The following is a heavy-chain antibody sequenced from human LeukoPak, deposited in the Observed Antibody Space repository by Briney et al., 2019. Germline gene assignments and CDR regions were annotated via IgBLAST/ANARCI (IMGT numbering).Heavy chain of an antibody. CDR1: GASIIINNCY. CDR2: VRYSGST. Sequence: SEALSLTCTVSGASIIINNCYWGWIRQPPGKGLEWIGSVRYSGSTDYNPSLKSRVTIFVDASRNQISLKLTSVTAADTAVFYCARLELSGGIEAANYLGHGTLVTVSS. J-gene: IGHJ4*01. V-gene: IGHV4-39*01. D-gene: IGHD6-13*01. CDR3: ARLELSGGIEAANY.